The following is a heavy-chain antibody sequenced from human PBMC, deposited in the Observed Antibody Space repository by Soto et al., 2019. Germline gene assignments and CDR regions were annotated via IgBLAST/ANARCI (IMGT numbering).Heavy chain of an antibody. CDR3: ARGGYSSGGYGGFLGDV. V-gene: IGHV1-8*01. J-gene: IGHJ6*02. Sequence: ASVKVSCKASGYTFTSYDINWVRQATGQGLEWMGWMNPNSGNTGYAQKFQGRVTMTRNTSISTAYMELSSLRSEDTAVYYCARGGYSSGGYGGFLGDVWGQGTTVTVSS. D-gene: IGHD6-19*01. CDR1: GYTFTSYD. CDR2: MNPNSGNT.